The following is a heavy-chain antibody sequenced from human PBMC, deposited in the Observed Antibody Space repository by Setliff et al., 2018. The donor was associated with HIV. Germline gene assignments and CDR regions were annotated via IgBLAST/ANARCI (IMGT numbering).Heavy chain of an antibody. CDR3: ARDNGYYYMDV. J-gene: IGHJ6*03. Sequence: SVKVSCKASGYTFTSYAMHWVRQAPGQRLEWMGRIIPIFPIANYAQKFQDRVTITADKSTSTAYMELSSLRSEDTAVYYCARDNGYYYMDVWGKGTTVTVSS. V-gene: IGHV1-69*04. CDR1: GYTFTSYA. CDR2: IIPIFPIA.